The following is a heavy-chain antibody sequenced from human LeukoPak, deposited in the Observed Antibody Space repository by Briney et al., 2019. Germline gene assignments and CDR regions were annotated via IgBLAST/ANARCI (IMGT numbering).Heavy chain of an antibody. V-gene: IGHV4-59*11. CDR3: ARARDCSSTSCYGNWFDP. Sequence: SETLSPTCTVSGGSISSHYWSWIRQPPGKGLEWIGYIYYSGSTNYNPSLKSRVTISVDTSKNQFSLKLSSVTAADTAVYYCARARDCSSTSCYGNWFDPWGQGTLVTVSS. D-gene: IGHD2-2*01. CDR1: GGSISSHY. CDR2: IYYSGST. J-gene: IGHJ5*02.